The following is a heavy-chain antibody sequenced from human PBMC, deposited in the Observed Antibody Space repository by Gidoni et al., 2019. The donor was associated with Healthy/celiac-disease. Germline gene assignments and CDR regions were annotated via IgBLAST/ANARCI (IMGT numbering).Heavy chain of an antibody. J-gene: IGHJ4*02. D-gene: IGHD1-26*01. CDR2: IYYSGST. CDR3: ARDGRIVGAIDY. CDR1: GGSISSGGYY. V-gene: IGHV4-31*03. Sequence: QLQLQESGPGLVKPSQTLSLTCTVSGGSISSGGYYWSWIRQHPGKGLEWIGYIYYSGSTYYNPSLKSRVTISVDTSKNQFSLKLSSVTAADTAVYYCARDGRIVGAIDYWGQGTLVTVSS.